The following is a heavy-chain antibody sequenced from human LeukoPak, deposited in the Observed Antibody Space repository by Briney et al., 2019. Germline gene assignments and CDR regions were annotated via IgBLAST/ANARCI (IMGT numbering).Heavy chain of an antibody. J-gene: IGHJ4*02. Sequence: SVKGRFTISRDNAKNSLYLQMNSLRAEDTAVYYCARESGSSFDYWGQGTLVAVPS. D-gene: IGHD1-26*01. CDR3: ARESGSSFDY. V-gene: IGHV3-48*03.